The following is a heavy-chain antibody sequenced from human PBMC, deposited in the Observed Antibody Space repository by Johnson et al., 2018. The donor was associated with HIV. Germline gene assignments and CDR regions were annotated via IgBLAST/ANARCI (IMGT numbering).Heavy chain of an antibody. Sequence: VQLVESGGGLVQPGGSLRLSCAASGFTFSSYWMSWVRQAPGKGLEWVANIKQDGSEKYYVDSVKGRFTISRDNAKNSLYLQMNSLRAEDTAVYYCASTLTGDFSAFEIRGQGTMVTVSS. CDR2: IKQDGSEK. CDR3: ASTLTGDFSAFEI. V-gene: IGHV3-7*05. J-gene: IGHJ3*02. D-gene: IGHD7-27*01. CDR1: GFTFSSYW.